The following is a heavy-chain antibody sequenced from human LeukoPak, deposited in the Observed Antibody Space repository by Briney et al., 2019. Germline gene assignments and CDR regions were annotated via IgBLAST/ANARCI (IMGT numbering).Heavy chain of an antibody. D-gene: IGHD3-10*01. Sequence: PSETLSLTCTVSGGSISSGSYYWSWIRQPAGKGLEWIGRIYTSGSTNYNPSLKSRVTISVDTSKNQFSLKLSSVTAADTAVYYCARESMVRGVMTYNWFDPWGQGTLVTVSS. J-gene: IGHJ5*02. V-gene: IGHV4-61*02. CDR1: GGSISSGSYY. CDR2: IYTSGST. CDR3: ARESMVRGVMTYNWFDP.